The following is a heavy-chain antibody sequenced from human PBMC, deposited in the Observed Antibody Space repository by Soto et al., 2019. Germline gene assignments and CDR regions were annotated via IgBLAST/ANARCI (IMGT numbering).Heavy chain of an antibody. CDR3: ARRWQQAGSDQYQYYLMDA. V-gene: IGHV5-51*01. CDR1: GYSFPNYW. Sequence: GESLKISCTASGYSFPNYWIGWVRQVPGQGLEWMGIIYPGDSDTKYSPSFQGQVTITADTSISTAFLQWTSLKAADTAMYYCARRWQQAGSDQYQYYLMDAWGQGTTVTVSS. J-gene: IGHJ6*02. D-gene: IGHD3-10*01. CDR2: IYPGDSDT.